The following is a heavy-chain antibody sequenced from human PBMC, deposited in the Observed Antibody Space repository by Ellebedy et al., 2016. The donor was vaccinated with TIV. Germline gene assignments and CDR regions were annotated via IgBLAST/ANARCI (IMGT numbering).Heavy chain of an antibody. V-gene: IGHV1-18*01. J-gene: IGHJ4*02. CDR2: ISAYNGNT. CDR1: GYTFTSYG. CDR3: ARGKWLEDYYFDY. D-gene: IGHD6-19*01. Sequence: AASVKVSCKASGYTFTSYGISWVRQAPGQGLEWMGLISAYNGNTNYVQKLQGRVTMTRNTSISTAYMELSSLRSEDTAVYYCARGKWLEDYYFDYWGQGTLVTVSS.